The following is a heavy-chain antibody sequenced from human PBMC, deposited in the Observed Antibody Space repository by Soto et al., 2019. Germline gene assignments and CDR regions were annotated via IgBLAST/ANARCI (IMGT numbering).Heavy chain of an antibody. Sequence: ASETLSLTCSVSGGSISSSSYFWGWIRQPPGKGLEWIGSIYYSGSTYYNPSLKSRVTVSVDTSKNQFSLKLSSVTAADTAVYYCAREKITSLFDDXGQGTLVTVSS. CDR1: GGSISSSSYF. CDR2: IYYSGST. V-gene: IGHV4-39*02. J-gene: IGHJ4*02. D-gene: IGHD3-10*01. CDR3: AREKITSLFDD.